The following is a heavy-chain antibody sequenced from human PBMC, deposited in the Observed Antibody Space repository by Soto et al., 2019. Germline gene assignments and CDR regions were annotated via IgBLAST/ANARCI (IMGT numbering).Heavy chain of an antibody. CDR2: IIPIFSTA. J-gene: IGHJ6*02. CDR3: ASMTEPPRWVGGYVRANVGYYYDGMDV. Sequence: QVQLVQSGAEVKKPGSSVKVSCKASGSTFCSYAISWVRQAHGQGLEWRGGIIPIFSTANYAQKFQGRVTITADESTSTAYMELSSLRSEDTAVYYFASMTEPPRWVGGYVRANVGYYYDGMDVWGQGPTVTVSS. V-gene: IGHV1-69*01. D-gene: IGHD5-12*01. CDR1: GSTFCSYA.